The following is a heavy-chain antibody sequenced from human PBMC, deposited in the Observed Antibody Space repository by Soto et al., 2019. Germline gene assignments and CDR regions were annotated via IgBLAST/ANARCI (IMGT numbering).Heavy chain of an antibody. CDR2: IRSKANSYAT. CDR3: TRGPGYSGYSDY. Sequence: EVQLVESGGGLVQPGGSLKLSCVASGFTFSGSAMHWVRQASGKGLEWVGRIRSKANSYATAYAASVKGRFTISRDDSKNTAYLQMNSLKTEDTAVYYCTRGPGYSGYSDYWGQGTLVTVSS. V-gene: IGHV3-73*02. CDR1: GFTFSGSA. D-gene: IGHD5-12*01. J-gene: IGHJ4*02.